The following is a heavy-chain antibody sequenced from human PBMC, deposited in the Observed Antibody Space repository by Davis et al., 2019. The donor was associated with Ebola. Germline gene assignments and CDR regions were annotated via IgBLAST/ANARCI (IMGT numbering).Heavy chain of an antibody. D-gene: IGHD6-13*01. CDR1: GFTFSSYS. V-gene: IGHV3-48*02. CDR2: ISSTSSTI. CDR3: AKGGNYPDY. J-gene: IGHJ4*02. Sequence: PGGSLRLSCAASGFTFSSYSMSWVRQAPGKGLEWVAYISSTSSTIYHADSVKGRFTISRENVKNSLYLQMNSLRDEDTALYYCAKGGNYPDYWGQGTLVTVSS.